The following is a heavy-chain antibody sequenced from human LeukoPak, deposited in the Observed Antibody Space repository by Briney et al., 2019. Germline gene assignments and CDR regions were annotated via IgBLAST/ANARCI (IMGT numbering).Heavy chain of an antibody. J-gene: IGHJ4*02. CDR1: GLTFSSYW. V-gene: IGHV3-7*01. CDR2: IKQDGSEK. Sequence: GGSLRLSCAASGLTFSSYWMSWVRQAPGKGLEWVANIKQDGSEKYYVDSVKGRSTISRDNAKNSLYLQMNSLRAEDTAVYYCAKEDGGYDQVYFDYWGQGTLVTVSS. D-gene: IGHD5-12*01. CDR3: AKEDGGYDQVYFDY.